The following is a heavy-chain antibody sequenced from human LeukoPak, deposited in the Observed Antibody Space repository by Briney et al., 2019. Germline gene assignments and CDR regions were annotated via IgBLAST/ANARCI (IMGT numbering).Heavy chain of an antibody. CDR2: IYYSGST. CDR3: ARGGNCSGGSCYSDRGWFDP. V-gene: IGHV4-59*01. D-gene: IGHD2-15*01. J-gene: IGHJ5*02. Sequence: SETLSLTCTVSGGSINNYYWSWIRQPPGEGLEWIGYIYYSGSTNYNPSLKSRVTISVDTSKSQFSLKLSSVTAADTAVYYCARGGNCSGGSCYSDRGWFDPWGQGTLVTVSS. CDR1: GGSINNYY.